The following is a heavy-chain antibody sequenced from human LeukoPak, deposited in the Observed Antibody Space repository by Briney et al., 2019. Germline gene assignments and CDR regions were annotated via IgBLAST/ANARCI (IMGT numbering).Heavy chain of an antibody. D-gene: IGHD6-13*01. Sequence: AAVNDSCKASGYTFTSYGISWVRHAPEQGLEWMGWISAYNGNTNYAQKLQDRVTMTTDTSTSTAYMELRSLRSDDTAVYYCARDRAAAGSRDRFDPWGQGTLVTVSS. CDR1: GYTFTSYG. J-gene: IGHJ5*02. V-gene: IGHV1-18*01. CDR2: ISAYNGNT. CDR3: ARDRAAAGSRDRFDP.